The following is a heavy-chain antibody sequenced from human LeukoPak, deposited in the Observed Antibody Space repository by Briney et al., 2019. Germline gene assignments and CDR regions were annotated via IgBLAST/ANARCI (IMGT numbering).Heavy chain of an antibody. CDR1: GFTFNTYA. V-gene: IGHV3-23*01. J-gene: IGHJ4*02. D-gene: IGHD3-10*01. Sequence: HPGGSLRLSCEASGFTFNTYAIYWVRQAPGKGLEWVSAISGSGGSTYYADSVKGRFTISRDNSKNTLYLQMNSLRAEDTAVYYCAEEAVVTMVRGVRSYFDYWGQGTLVTVSS. CDR3: AEEAVVTMVRGVRSYFDY. CDR2: ISGSGGST.